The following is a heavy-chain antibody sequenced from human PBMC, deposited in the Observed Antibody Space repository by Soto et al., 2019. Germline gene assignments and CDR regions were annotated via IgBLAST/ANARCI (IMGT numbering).Heavy chain of an antibody. Sequence: DVQLVESGGALVQPGGSLRLSCVGSGFTFSSFDMNWVRQAPGKGLEWISYISSRGISTYYADSVKGRFTISRDNAENSVFLQMISLRVEDTAVYYCSRALTHYYDTSGPAFGYWGQGTLLTVSS. J-gene: IGHJ4*02. CDR3: SRALTHYYDTSGPAFGY. CDR1: GFTFSSFD. V-gene: IGHV3-48*03. D-gene: IGHD3-22*01. CDR2: ISSRGIST.